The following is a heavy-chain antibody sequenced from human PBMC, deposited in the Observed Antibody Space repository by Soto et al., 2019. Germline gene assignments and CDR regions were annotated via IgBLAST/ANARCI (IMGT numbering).Heavy chain of an antibody. V-gene: IGHV1-2*02. CDR3: ARIVVVPAARKNWFDP. CDR2: INPNNGGT. J-gene: IGHJ5*02. CDR1: GYTFTGYY. Sequence: ASVKVSCKASGYTFTGYYMHWVRQAPGQGLEWMGWINPNNGGTNYAQKLQGRVTMTTDTSTSTAYMELRSLRSDDTAVYYCARIVVVPAARKNWFDPWGQGTLVTVSS. D-gene: IGHD2-2*01.